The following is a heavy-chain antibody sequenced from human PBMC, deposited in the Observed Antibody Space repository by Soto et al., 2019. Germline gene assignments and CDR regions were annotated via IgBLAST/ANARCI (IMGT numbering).Heavy chain of an antibody. Sequence: EVQLVESGGGLVQPGGSLRLSCEASGVTVNNCFMTWVRQAPGKGLEWVSTISDGGSTYYADSVNDRFIFSRDSSRNTVYLQRNSLRAGDTAVYYCARDTLGGAYDFCHGGQGTLVTVSS. CDR2: ISDGGST. D-gene: IGHD3-3*01. J-gene: IGHJ4*02. V-gene: IGHV3-66*01. CDR3: ARDTLGGAYDFCH. CDR1: GVTVNNCF.